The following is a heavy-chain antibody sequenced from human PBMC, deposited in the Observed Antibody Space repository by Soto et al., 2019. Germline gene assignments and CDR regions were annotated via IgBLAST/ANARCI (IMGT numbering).Heavy chain of an antibody. CDR1: GGSFSCYY. CDR2: INHSGST. J-gene: IGHJ4*02. V-gene: IGHV4-34*01. Sequence: SETLSLTCAVYGGSFSCYYWSWIRQPPGKGLEWIGEINHSGSTNYNPSLKSRVTISVDTSKNQFSLKLSSVTAADTAVYYCARDYYDSSGYYYGGFDYWGQGTLVTVSS. D-gene: IGHD3-22*01. CDR3: ARDYYDSSGYYYGGFDY.